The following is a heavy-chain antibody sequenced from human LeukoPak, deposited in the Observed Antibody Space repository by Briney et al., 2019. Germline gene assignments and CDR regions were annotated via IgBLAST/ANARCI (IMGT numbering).Heavy chain of an antibody. CDR1: GGTFSSYA. Sequence: EASVKVSCKASGGTFSSYAISWVRQAPGQGLEWMGGIIPIFGTANYAQKFQGRVTITADESTSTAYMELSSLRSEDTAVYYCARDSVVVVPAAIEHNWFDPWGQGTLVTVSS. CDR3: ARDSVVVVPAAIEHNWFDP. CDR2: IIPIFGTA. V-gene: IGHV1-69*13. D-gene: IGHD2-2*01. J-gene: IGHJ5*02.